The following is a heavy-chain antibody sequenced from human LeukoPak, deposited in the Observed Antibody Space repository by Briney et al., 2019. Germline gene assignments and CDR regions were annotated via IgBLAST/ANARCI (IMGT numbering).Heavy chain of an antibody. CDR3: ARTQNWGYFDY. D-gene: IGHD7-27*01. V-gene: IGHV4-59*01. CDR2: IHYTGTT. J-gene: IGHJ4*02. CDR1: CGSISPYY. Sequence: PSETLSLTCTVSCGSISPYYWSWIRQAPGKGLEWIAYIHYTGTTKYNPSLESRITISVDTSANQFSLRLSSVTAADTAVYYCARTQNWGYFDYWGQGTLVTVSS.